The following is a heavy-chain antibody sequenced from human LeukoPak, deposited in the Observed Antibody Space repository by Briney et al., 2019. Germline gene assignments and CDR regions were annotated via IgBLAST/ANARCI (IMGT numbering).Heavy chain of an antibody. CDR1: GFTFSNYT. CDR3: ARDSSEMSYNYYYYYMDV. D-gene: IGHD2-2*01. CDR2: ISSSSSAI. V-gene: IGHV3-48*01. Sequence: GGSLRLSCAASGFTFSNYTMNWVRQAPGKGLEGVSYISSSSSAIFYADSVEGRFTISRDNAKNSLYLQMNSLRAEDTAVYYCARDSSEMSYNYYYYYMDVWGKGTTVTVSS. J-gene: IGHJ6*03.